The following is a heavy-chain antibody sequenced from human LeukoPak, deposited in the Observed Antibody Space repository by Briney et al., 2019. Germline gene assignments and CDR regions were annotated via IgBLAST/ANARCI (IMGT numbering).Heavy chain of an antibody. J-gene: IGHJ6*03. CDR3: ASGIVVVYYYYYYMDV. CDR2: ISAYNGNT. Sequence: ASVKVSCKASGYTFISYDISWVRQAPGQGLEWMGWISAYNGNTNYAQKFQGRVTITADKSTSTAYMELSSLRSEDTAVYYCASGIVVVYYYYYYMDVWGKGTTVTVSS. CDR1: GYTFISYD. D-gene: IGHD3-22*01. V-gene: IGHV1-18*01.